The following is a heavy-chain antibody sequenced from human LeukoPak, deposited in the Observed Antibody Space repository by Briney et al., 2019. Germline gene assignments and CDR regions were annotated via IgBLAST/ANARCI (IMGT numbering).Heavy chain of an antibody. CDR2: IIPIHGIA. Sequence: GASVKVSCKASGGTFSSYAISWVRQAPGQGLEWMGRIIPIHGIANYAQKFQGRVTITADKSTSTAYMELSSLRSEDTAVYYCARDSGDYYDSSGYYFYDAFDIWGQGTMVTVSS. D-gene: IGHD3-22*01. CDR1: GGTFSSYA. V-gene: IGHV1-69*04. J-gene: IGHJ3*02. CDR3: ARDSGDYYDSSGYYFYDAFDI.